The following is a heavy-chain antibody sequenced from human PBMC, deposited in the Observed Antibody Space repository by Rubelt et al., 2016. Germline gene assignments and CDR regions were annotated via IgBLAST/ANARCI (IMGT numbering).Heavy chain of an antibody. CDR3: ARGWGSRWYYFDY. D-gene: IGHD6-13*01. V-gene: IGHV4-4*07. CDR2: VVPSGST. J-gene: IGHJ4*02. Sequence: LSLTCTVSGASISIFYWSWIRQSAGQGLEWIGRVVPSGSTNSNPSLKSRITMSVDTSKNQFSLKPNSVTAADTAVYFCARGWGSRWYYFDYWGQGILVTVSS. CDR1: GASISIFY.